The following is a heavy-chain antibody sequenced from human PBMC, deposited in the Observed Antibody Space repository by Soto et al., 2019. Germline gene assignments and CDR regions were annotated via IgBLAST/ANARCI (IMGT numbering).Heavy chain of an antibody. D-gene: IGHD1-26*01. CDR2: INPNNDGT. Sequence: QVQLVQSGAEVKKPGASVKVSCKASGNTFTGYYIHWVRQAPGQGLEWMGWINPNNDGTTYGEKFQGRVTMTRDTSTSTAYMELSRLRSDDTAVYYGARDLGGSRDSWGQGTLVTVSS. V-gene: IGHV1-2*02. CDR1: GNTFTGYY. J-gene: IGHJ4*02. CDR3: ARDLGGSRDS.